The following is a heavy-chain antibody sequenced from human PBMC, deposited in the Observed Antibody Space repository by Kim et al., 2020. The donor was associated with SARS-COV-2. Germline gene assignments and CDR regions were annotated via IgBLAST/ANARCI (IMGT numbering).Heavy chain of an antibody. D-gene: IGHD2-2*01. CDR2: IYPGDSDT. CDR3: ASTKKKYCSSTSCFADAFDI. Sequence: GESLKISCKGSGYSFTSYWISWVRQMPGKGLEWMGIIYPGDSDTRYSPSFQGQVTISADKSISTAYLQWSSLKASDTAMYYCASTKKKYCSSTSCFADAFDIWGPGTICTLSP. V-gene: IGHV5-51*01. J-gene: IGHJ3*02. CDR1: GYSFTSYW.